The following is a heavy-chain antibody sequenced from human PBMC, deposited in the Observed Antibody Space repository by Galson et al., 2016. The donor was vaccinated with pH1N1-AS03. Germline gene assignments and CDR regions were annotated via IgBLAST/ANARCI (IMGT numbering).Heavy chain of an antibody. CDR1: GYTFSDYY. V-gene: IGHV1-2*02. D-gene: IGHD1-26*01. J-gene: IGHJ4*02. Sequence: SVKVSCKAPGYTFSDYYMHWVRQAPGQELEWMGWINRSSGGTKYTQKFQGRVTMTRDTSISTAYMELSRLTSDDTAVYFCARGGGSSLDYWGQGTLVPVSS. CDR3: ARGGGSSLDY. CDR2: INRSSGGT.